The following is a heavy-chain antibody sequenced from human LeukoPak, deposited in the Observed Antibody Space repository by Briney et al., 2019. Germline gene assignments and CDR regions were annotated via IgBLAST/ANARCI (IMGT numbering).Heavy chain of an antibody. J-gene: IGHJ4*02. CDR2: VSSSGDNT. CDR3: AHIYYFGSGTYGDY. CDR1: GITLSSYA. D-gene: IGHD3-10*01. V-gene: IGHV3-23*01. Sequence: PGGSLRLSCAASGITLSSYAMSWVRQAPGKGLEWVSGVSSSGDNTFYADSVRGRFTISRDSSKNTLYLQMNSLRAEDTAVYYCAHIYYFGSGTYGDYWGRGTLVTVSS.